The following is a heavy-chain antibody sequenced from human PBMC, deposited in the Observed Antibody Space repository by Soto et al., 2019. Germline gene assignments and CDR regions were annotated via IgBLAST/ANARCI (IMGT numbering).Heavy chain of an antibody. CDR2: IFTRDSET. D-gene: IGHD3-10*01. CDR3: ARGYFDSGHGYDL. J-gene: IGHJ5*02. Sequence: GESLKISCKGPGHLFNNHWIGWVRQTPGKGLEWMGLIFTRDSETKTSPSFQGHVSFSVDNSINTVYLQWTSLKTTDTGIYFCARGYFDSGHGYDLWGQGTLVTVPS. V-gene: IGHV5-51*01. CDR1: GHLFNNHW.